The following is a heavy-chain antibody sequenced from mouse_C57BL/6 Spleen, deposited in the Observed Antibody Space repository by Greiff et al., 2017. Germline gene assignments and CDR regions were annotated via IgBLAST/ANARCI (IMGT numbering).Heavy chain of an antibody. Sequence: QVQLQQPGAELARPGASVKLSCKASGYTFTSYGIRWVKQRTGQGLEWIGEIYPRSGNTYYNEKFKGKATLTADKSSSTAYMELRSLTSEDSAVYFGAETAQAAPNSNAMDYWGQGTSVTVSS. CDR3: AETAQAAPNSNAMDY. CDR2: IYPRSGNT. D-gene: IGHD3-2*02. CDR1: GYTFTSYG. V-gene: IGHV1-81*01. J-gene: IGHJ4*01.